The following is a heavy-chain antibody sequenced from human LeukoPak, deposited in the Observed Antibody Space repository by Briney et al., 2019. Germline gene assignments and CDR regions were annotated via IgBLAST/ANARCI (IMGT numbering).Heavy chain of an antibody. CDR1: GFTFSSYV. V-gene: IGHV3-23*01. Sequence: GGSLRLSCAASGFTFSSYVMSWVRQAPGKGLEWVSATSGSGDKTYHADSVKGRFTISRDSSKNTLYLQMNSLRAEDTAIYYCARVIRAAPGKGYFDYWGQGTLVTVSS. CDR3: ARVIRAAPGKGYFDY. J-gene: IGHJ4*02. CDR2: TSGSGDKT. D-gene: IGHD6-13*01.